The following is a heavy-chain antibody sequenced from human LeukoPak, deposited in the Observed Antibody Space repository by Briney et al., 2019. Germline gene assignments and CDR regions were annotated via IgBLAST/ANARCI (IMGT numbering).Heavy chain of an antibody. CDR2: IRYVGSNK. J-gene: IGHJ6*03. CDR1: GFTFSSYG. CDR3: ARRYCSSTSCYKKYFYMDV. V-gene: IGHV3-30*02. D-gene: IGHD2-2*02. Sequence: GGSLRLSCAASGFTFSSYGMHGVRHAPGKGLEGVAFIRYVGSNKYYADSVKGRFTISRDNSRNTLYLQMNSLRAEDTAVYYCARRYCSSTSCYKKYFYMDVWGKGTTVTVSS.